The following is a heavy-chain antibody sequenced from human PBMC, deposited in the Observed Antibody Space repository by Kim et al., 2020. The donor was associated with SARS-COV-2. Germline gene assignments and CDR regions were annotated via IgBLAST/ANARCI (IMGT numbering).Heavy chain of an antibody. CDR2: ISYDGSNK. V-gene: IGHV3-30*04. CDR1: GFTFSSYA. CDR3: ARDLHTGVGGTYYDPHPADY. Sequence: GGSLRLSCAASGFTFSSYAMHWVRQAPGKGLEWVAVISYDGSNKYYADSVKGRFTISRDNSKNTLYLQMNSLRAEDTAVYYCARDLHTGVGGTYYDPHPADYWGQGTLVTVSS. J-gene: IGHJ4*02. D-gene: IGHD3-3*01.